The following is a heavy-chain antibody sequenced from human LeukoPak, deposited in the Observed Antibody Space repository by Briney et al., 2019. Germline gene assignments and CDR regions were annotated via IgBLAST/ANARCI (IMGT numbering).Heavy chain of an antibody. CDR3: ARRETLRDGSNYSDEY. CDR2: IYSGGSI. D-gene: IGHD5-24*01. J-gene: IGHJ4*02. CDR1: GFTVSTNY. V-gene: IGHV3-66*01. Sequence: GGSLRLSCAASGFTVSTNYMSWVRQAPGKGLEWVPLIYSGGSIYYGDSVKGRLSISRDISKNTLYLQMNSLRVEDTAVYYCARRETLRDGSNYSDEYWGQGTLVTVST.